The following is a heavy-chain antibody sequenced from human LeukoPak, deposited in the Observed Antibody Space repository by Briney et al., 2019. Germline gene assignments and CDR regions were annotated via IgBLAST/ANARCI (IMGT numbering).Heavy chain of an antibody. D-gene: IGHD6-13*01. CDR1: GLSFSSYG. Sequence: PGGSLRLTCAASGLSFSSYGMSWVRQAPGQGLEWVSTISGNGASTYYADSVKGRFTISRDNSKNTLYLQMNSLRAEDTAVYYCAKAHSSSSWFFAYWGQGTLVTVSS. CDR3: AKAHSSSSWFFAY. J-gene: IGHJ4*02. V-gene: IGHV3-23*01. CDR2: ISGNGAST.